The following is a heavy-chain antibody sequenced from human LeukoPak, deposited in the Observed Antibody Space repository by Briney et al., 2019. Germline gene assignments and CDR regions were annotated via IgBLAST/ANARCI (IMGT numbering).Heavy chain of an antibody. D-gene: IGHD1-1*01. CDR3: AKEVVARLGDY. J-gene: IGHJ4*02. CDR2: ISGSGGST. CDR1: GFTFSSFA. V-gene: IGHV3-23*01. Sequence: GGSLRLSCAASGFTFSSFAMSWVRQAPGKGLEWVSVISGSGGSTSYADSVKGRFTISRDNSKNTLYLQMNSLRAGDTAVYYCAKEVVARLGDYWGQGTLVTVSS.